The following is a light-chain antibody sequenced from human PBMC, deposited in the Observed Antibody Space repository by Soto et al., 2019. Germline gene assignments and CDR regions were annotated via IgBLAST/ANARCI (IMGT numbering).Light chain of an antibody. CDR3: QQSFGTTWT. V-gene: IGKV1-39*01. Sequence: DIQMAQSPSSLSASVCDTVTITCRASQTILTYLNWYQQKPGKAPKLLIYAASSLQSGVPSRFSGGGSATDFTLTISSLQPEDFATYYCQQSFGTTWTFGRGTKV. CDR2: AAS. J-gene: IGKJ1*01. CDR1: QTILTY.